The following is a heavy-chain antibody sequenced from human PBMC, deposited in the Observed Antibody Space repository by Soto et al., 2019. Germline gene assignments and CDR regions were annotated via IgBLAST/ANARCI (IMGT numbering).Heavy chain of an antibody. J-gene: IGHJ4*02. Sequence: ETLSLTCTVSGGSISSYYWSWIRQPPGKGLECIGYIYYSGNTNYNPSLKSRVTISVDMSKNQFSLKLSSVTAADTAVYYCARGVTTVTTFDYWGQGTLVTVSS. CDR3: ARGVTTVTTFDY. CDR1: GGSISSYY. D-gene: IGHD4-17*01. V-gene: IGHV4-59*12. CDR2: IYYSGNT.